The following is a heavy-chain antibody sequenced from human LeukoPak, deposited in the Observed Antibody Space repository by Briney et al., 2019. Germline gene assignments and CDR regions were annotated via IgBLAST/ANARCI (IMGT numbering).Heavy chain of an antibody. CDR2: INHSGST. Sequence: SETLSLTCAVYGGSFSGYYWSWIRQPPGKGLEWIGEINHSGSTNYNPSLKSRLTISVDTSKYQFSLKLSSVTAADTAVYYCARVTTEIDYWGQGTLVTVSS. V-gene: IGHV4-34*01. D-gene: IGHD4-11*01. CDR1: GGSFSGYY. CDR3: ARVTTEIDY. J-gene: IGHJ4*02.